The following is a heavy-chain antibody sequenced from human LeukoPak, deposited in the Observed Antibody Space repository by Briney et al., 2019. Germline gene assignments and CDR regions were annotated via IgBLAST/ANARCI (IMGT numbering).Heavy chain of an antibody. Sequence: PSETLSLTCTVSGGSISSSSYYWGWIRQPPGKGLEWIGSIYYSGSTYYNPSLKSRVTIPVDTSKNQFSLKLSSVTAADTALYYCGRHTDYYDGDYWGQGTVVTVSS. D-gene: IGHD3-22*01. V-gene: IGHV4-39*01. CDR1: GGSISSSSYY. J-gene: IGHJ4*02. CDR2: IYYSGST. CDR3: GRHTDYYDGDY.